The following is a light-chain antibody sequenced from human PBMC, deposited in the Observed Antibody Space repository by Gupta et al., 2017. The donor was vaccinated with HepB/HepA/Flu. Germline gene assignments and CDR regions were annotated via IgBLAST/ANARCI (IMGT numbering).Light chain of an antibody. CDR1: QSVSSY. CDR3: HQRSNCPIT. V-gene: IGKV3-11*01. CDR2: DAS. Sequence: EIVLTQSPATLSLSPGERATLSCRASQSVSSYLAWYQQKPGQAPRLLIYDASNRATGIPDRFSGSGSGTEFTLTISSREPEDFAVYYCHQRSNCPITFGQGTKLEIK. J-gene: IGKJ2*01.